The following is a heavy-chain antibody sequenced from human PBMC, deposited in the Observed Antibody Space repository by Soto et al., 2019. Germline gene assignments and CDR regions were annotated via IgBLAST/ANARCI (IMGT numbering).Heavy chain of an antibody. CDR3: AREDDGGDSLDV. CDR2: INHSGST. CDR1: GGSFSGYY. V-gene: IGHV4-34*01. Sequence: SETLSLTCAVYGGSFSGYYWSWIRQPPGKGLEWIGEINHSGSTNYNPSLKSRVTISVDTSKNLFSLKLSSVTAADTAVYYCAREDDGGDSLDVWGQGTTVTVSS. D-gene: IGHD2-21*02. J-gene: IGHJ6*02.